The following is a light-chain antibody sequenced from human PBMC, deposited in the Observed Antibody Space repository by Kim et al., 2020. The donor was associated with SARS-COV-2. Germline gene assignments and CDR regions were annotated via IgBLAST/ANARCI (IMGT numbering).Light chain of an antibody. CDR1: QSVSSN. Sequence: EIVMTQSPATLSVSPGERATLSCRASQSVSSNLAWYQQKPGQDPRLLIYGASTRATGIPARFSGSGSGTEFTLTISSLQSEDFAVYYCQQYNNWTYTFGQGTKLEI. CDR3: QQYNNWTYT. V-gene: IGKV3-15*01. J-gene: IGKJ2*01. CDR2: GAS.